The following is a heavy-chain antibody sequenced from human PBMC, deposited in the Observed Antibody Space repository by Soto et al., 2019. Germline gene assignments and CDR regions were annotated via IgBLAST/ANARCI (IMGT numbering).Heavy chain of an antibody. CDR2: ISGSGGST. CDR3: AKDYFGPEPDDGDYGDAFDI. CDR1: GFTFSSYA. D-gene: IGHD4-17*01. V-gene: IGHV3-23*01. J-gene: IGHJ3*02. Sequence: EVQLLESGGGLVQPGGSLRLSCAASGFTFSSYAMSWVRQAPGKGLEWVSAISGSGGSTYYADSVKGRFTISRDNSKNTLYLQMNSLRAEDTAVYYCAKDYFGPEPDDGDYGDAFDIWGQGTMVTVSS.